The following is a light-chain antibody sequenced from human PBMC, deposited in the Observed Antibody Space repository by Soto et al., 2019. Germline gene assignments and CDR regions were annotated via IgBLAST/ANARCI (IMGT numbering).Light chain of an antibody. CDR3: QQYDNLPLT. CDR2: DAS. V-gene: IGKV1-33*01. J-gene: IGKJ4*01. CDR1: QDINNY. Sequence: DIQMTQSPSSLSASVGDRVTITCQASQDINNYLNWYQQKPGKAPAVLIYDASNLETGVPSRFSGSGSGTDFAFTISSLQPEDTATYYCQQYDNLPLTFGGGTKVEI.